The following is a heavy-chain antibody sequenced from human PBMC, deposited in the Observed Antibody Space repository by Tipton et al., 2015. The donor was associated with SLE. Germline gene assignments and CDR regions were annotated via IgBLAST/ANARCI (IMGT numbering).Heavy chain of an antibody. V-gene: IGHV4-31*03. CDR1: GGSLSGYW. Sequence: GLVKPSETLSLTCTVYGGSLSGYWWSWIRQHPGKGLEWIGYIYYSGSTYYNPSLKSRVTISVDTSKNQFSLKLNSVTAADTAVYYCARDRYAGYDPLYNWFDPWGQGTLVTVSS. J-gene: IGHJ5*02. CDR2: IYYSGST. CDR3: ARDRYAGYDPLYNWFDP. D-gene: IGHD5-12*01.